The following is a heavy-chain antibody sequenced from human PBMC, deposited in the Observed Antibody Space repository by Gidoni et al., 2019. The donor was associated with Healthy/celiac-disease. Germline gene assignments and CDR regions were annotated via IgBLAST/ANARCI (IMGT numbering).Heavy chain of an antibody. Sequence: EFQLVESGGGLVKPGGSLRLSFAASGFTFINAWMSWVRQAPGKGLEWVGRIKSKTDGGTTDYAEPVKGRFTISRDDSKNTLYLQMNSLKTEDTAVYYCTTDGDFWSDYYFDYWGQGTLVTVSS. CDR2: IKSKTDGGTT. D-gene: IGHD3-3*01. CDR3: TTDGDFWSDYYFDY. CDR1: GFTFINAW. J-gene: IGHJ4*02. V-gene: IGHV3-15*01.